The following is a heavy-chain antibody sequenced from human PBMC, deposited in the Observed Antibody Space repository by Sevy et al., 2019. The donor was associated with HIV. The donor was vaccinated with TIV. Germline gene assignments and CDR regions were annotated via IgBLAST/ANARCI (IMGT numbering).Heavy chain of an antibody. D-gene: IGHD3-10*01. J-gene: IGHJ6*04. CDR1: GGSISSGNYY. CDR3: ARESPYGSGSLFDV. CDR2: IYTSGST. V-gene: IGHV4-61*02. Sequence: SETLSLTCTVSGGSISSGNYYWSWIRQPAGKGLEWIGRIYTSGSTNYNPSLKSRVTISVDTSKNQFSLKLSSVTAADTAVYYWARESPYGSGSLFDVWGNGTTVTVSS.